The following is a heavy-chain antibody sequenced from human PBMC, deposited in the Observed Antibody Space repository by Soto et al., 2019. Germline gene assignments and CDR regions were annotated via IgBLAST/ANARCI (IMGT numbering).Heavy chain of an antibody. J-gene: IGHJ4*01. D-gene: IGHD3-22*01. CDR2: ISYDGSNK. CDR1: GFTFSSYG. CDR3: AKDHGKSSGYYAYFDY. Sequence: QVQLVESGGGVVQPGRSLRLSCAASGFTFSSYGMHWVRQAPGKGLEWVAVISYDGSNKYYADSVKGRFTISRDNSKKTLYLQMNSLRAEDTPVYYCAKDHGKSSGYYAYFDYWGHGTLVTVSS. V-gene: IGHV3-30*18.